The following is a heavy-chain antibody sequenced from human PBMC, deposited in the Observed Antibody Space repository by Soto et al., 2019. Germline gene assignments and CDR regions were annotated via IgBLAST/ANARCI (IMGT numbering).Heavy chain of an antibody. Sequence: SVKVSCKASGGTFSSYAISWVRQAPGQGLEWMGGIIPIFGTANYAQKFQGRVTITRDMSTSTAYMELSSLRSEDTAVYYCAADPPKYYDFWSGYYPYGMDVWGQGTTVTVSS. CDR1: GGTFSSYA. CDR2: IIPIFGTA. J-gene: IGHJ6*02. CDR3: AADPPKYYDFWSGYYPYGMDV. V-gene: IGHV1-69*05. D-gene: IGHD3-3*01.